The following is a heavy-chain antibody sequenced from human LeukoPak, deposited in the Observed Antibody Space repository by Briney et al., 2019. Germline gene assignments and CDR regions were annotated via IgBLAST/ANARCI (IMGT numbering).Heavy chain of an antibody. CDR1: GYTFISYG. D-gene: IGHD2-15*01. CDR3: ARAVVVVAATPGSVRGYYYYYGMDV. CDR2: ISAYNGNT. V-gene: IGHV1-18*01. Sequence: GASVKVSCKASGYTFISYGISWMRQAPGQGLEWMGWISAYNGNTNYAQKLQGRVTITADESTSTAYMELSSLRSEDTAVYYCARAVVVVAATPGSVRGYYYYYGMDVWGQGTTVTVSS. J-gene: IGHJ6*02.